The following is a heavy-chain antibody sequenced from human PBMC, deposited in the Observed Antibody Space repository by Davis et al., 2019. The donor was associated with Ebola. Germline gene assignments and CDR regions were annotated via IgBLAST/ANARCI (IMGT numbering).Heavy chain of an antibody. V-gene: IGHV3-30*18. J-gene: IGHJ4*02. Sequence: GESLKISCVASGFTFSSYTLHWVRQAPGKGLEWVAVISYDGSDEYYADSVKGRFTISRDNSKSTLNLQMNSLRAEDTAVYYCAKSHSSGYFSGFDYWGQGTLVTVSS. CDR3: AKSHSSGYFSGFDY. CDR2: ISYDGSDE. CDR1: GFTFSSYT. D-gene: IGHD3-22*01.